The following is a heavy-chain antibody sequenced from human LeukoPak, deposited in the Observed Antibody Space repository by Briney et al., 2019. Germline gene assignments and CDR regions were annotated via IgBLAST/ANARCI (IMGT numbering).Heavy chain of an antibody. Sequence: PSETLSLTCTVSGGSISSYYWTWIRQSPGKGLEWIGSVYYSGSPYYNPSLKSRVTLSVDTSKNQFFLKLTSVTAADTAVYHCARVRGSGWYEFEYWGQGTRVTVSS. CDR3: ARVRGSGWYEFEY. D-gene: IGHD6-19*01. CDR1: GGSISSYY. V-gene: IGHV4-59*01. CDR2: VYYSGSP. J-gene: IGHJ4*02.